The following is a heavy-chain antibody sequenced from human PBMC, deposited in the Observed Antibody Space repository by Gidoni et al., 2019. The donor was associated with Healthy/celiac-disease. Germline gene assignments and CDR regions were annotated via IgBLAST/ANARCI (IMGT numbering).Heavy chain of an antibody. J-gene: IGHJ4*02. CDR1: GFPCSRYW. CDR2: RKQDGSEK. V-gene: IGHV3-7*01. CDR3: ASTDYYDSSGYYS. D-gene: IGHD3-22*01. Sequence: EVQLVESGGGLVQPGGSLRLSCAASGFPCSRYWMSWVRQAPGKGLEWVANRKQDGSEKYYVDSVKGRFTISRDNAKNSLYLQMNSLRAEDTAVYYCASTDYYDSSGYYSWGQGTLVTVSS.